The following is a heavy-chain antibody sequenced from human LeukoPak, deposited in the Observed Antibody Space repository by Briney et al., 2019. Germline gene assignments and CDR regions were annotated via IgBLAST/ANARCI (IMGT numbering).Heavy chain of an antibody. Sequence: PGGSLRLSCAASGFTISGSWMNWVRQAPGKGLVWVSRIKNDGSTTYADSVRGRFTISRDNAKNTLYLQMNSLRDEDTAVYYCAREWFGEFYWGQGTVVTVSS. CDR3: AREWFGEFY. V-gene: IGHV3-74*01. CDR2: IKNDGST. CDR1: GFTISGSW. D-gene: IGHD3-10*01. J-gene: IGHJ4*02.